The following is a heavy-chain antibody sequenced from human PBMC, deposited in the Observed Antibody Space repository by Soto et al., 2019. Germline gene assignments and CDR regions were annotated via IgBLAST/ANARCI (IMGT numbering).Heavy chain of an antibody. V-gene: IGHV4-30-2*01. CDR1: GGSISSGCYS. D-gene: IGHD4-17*01. CDR3: ASGRYGDYVDY. Sequence: TLSLTCAVSGGSISSGCYSWSWIRQPPGKGLEWIGYIYHSGSTYYNPSLKSRVTISVDRSKNQFSLKLSSVTAADTAVYYCASGRYGDYVDYWGQGTLVTVSS. CDR2: IYHSGST. J-gene: IGHJ4*02.